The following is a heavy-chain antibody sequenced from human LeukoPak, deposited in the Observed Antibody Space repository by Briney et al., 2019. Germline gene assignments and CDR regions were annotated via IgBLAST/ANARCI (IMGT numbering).Heavy chain of an antibody. J-gene: IGHJ4*02. CDR1: GFTVSSNY. CDR3: ARDRGVRGVPYD. D-gene: IGHD3-10*01. V-gene: IGHV3-66*01. CDR2: IYSGGST. Sequence: QTGGSLRLSCAASGFTVSSNYMSWVRQAPGKGLEWASVIYSGGSTYYADSVKGRFTISRDNSKNTLYLQMNSLRAEDTAVYYCARDRGVRGVPYDWGQGTLVTVSS.